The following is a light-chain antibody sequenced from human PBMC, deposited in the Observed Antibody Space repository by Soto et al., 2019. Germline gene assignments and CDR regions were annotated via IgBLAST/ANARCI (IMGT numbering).Light chain of an antibody. CDR1: QSVSSN. Sequence: EIVMTQSPATLSVSPGERATLSCRASQSVSSNLAWYQQKPGQAPRLLIYGASTRATGIPARFSGSGSGTEFTFTITSLQSEDFAVYDCQQDNNWHPWTFGQGTKVEIK. CDR3: QQDNNWHPWT. J-gene: IGKJ1*01. V-gene: IGKV3-15*01. CDR2: GAS.